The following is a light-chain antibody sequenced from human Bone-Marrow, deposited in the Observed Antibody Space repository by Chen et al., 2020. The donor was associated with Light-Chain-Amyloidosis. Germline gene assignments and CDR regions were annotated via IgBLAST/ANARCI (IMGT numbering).Light chain of an antibody. CDR1: SSDVGGYNY. Sequence: QSALTQPATVSGSPGQSITVPCPGTSSDVGGYNYVSWYQQPPGKAPKLILYEVTNRPSGVSNRFSGSKSGNTASLTISGLQAEDEADYYCSSFTSSNTWVFGGGTKLTVL. CDR3: SSFTSSNTWV. J-gene: IGLJ3*02. CDR2: EVT. V-gene: IGLV2-14*01.